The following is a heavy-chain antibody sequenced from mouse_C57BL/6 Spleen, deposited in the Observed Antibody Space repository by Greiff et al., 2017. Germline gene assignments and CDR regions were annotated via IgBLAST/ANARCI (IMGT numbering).Heavy chain of an antibody. CDR1: GFNIKDDY. CDR2: IDPENGDT. V-gene: IGHV14-4*01. D-gene: IGHD2-1*01. CDR3: NSNYVSY. Sequence: DVKLQESGAELVRPGASVKLSCTASGFNIKDDYMHWVKQRPEQGLEWIGWIDPENGDTEYASKFQGKATITADTSSNTAYLQLSSLTSEDTAVYYCNSNYVSYWGQGTTLTVSS. J-gene: IGHJ2*01.